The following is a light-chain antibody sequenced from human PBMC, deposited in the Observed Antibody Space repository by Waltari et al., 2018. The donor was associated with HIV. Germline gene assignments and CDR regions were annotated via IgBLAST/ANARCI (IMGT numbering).Light chain of an antibody. Sequence: QSALTQPASVSGSPGQSITISCTGTSSDVGGYNYVSWYQQHPGKAPKLMIYDVSNRPSWVSNRFSGSKSGNTASLTISGLQADDEADYYCSSYTSSSTPYVFGTGTKVTVL. CDR1: SSDVGGYNY. J-gene: IGLJ1*01. CDR2: DVS. CDR3: SSYTSSSTPYV. V-gene: IGLV2-14*03.